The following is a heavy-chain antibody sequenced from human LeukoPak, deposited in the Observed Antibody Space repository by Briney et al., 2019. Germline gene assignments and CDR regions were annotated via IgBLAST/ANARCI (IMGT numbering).Heavy chain of an antibody. CDR2: IRADGGRT. CDR3: ATWAFYHGLDV. J-gene: IGHJ6*02. Sequence: GWSLRLSCAASGFTFGDYAMHWVRQAPGKGLEWVSLIRADGGRTYYADSVNGRFTISRDNSKNSLYLQMNSLRTDDTALYYCATWAFYHGLDVWGQGSTVTVSS. D-gene: IGHD2/OR15-2a*01. CDR1: GFTFGDYA. V-gene: IGHV3-43*02.